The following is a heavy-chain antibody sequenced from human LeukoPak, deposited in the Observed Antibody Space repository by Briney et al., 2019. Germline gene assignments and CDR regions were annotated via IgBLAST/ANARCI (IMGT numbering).Heavy chain of an antibody. CDR3: AKSPRIAAAGVDY. CDR1: GFTFSSYA. J-gene: IGHJ4*02. CDR2: IGGSCGST. Sequence: GGSLRLSCAASGFTFSSYAMSWVRQAPGKGRDGVSAIGGSCGSTYYANSVKGRFTIARDNSKTTLYLQMNSLRAEDTAVYYCAKSPRIAAAGVDYWGQGTLVTVSS. V-gene: IGHV3-23*01. D-gene: IGHD6-13*01.